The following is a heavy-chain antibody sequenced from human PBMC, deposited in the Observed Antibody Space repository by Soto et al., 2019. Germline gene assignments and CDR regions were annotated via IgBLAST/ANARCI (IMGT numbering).Heavy chain of an antibody. J-gene: IGHJ1*01. CDR2: ISGRGGST. Sequence: GGSLRLSCAASGFTFSSDAMSWIRHAPGTGLDWVSAISGRGGSTYYAGSVKGRFTSSRDNSKSTLYLQMNSLRAEDTAVYYCAKGLLGDCSGGSCYEYFQHWGQGTLVTVSS. CDR1: GFTFSSDA. CDR3: AKGLLGDCSGGSCYEYFQH. V-gene: IGHV3-23*01. D-gene: IGHD2-15*01.